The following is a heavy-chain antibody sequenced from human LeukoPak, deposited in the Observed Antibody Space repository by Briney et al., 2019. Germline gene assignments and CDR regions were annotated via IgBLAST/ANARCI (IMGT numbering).Heavy chain of an antibody. CDR1: GYTFTGYY. CDR2: INPNSGGT. J-gene: IGHJ4*02. V-gene: IGHV1-2*02. Sequence: ASVKVSCKASGYTFTGYYIHWVRQAPGQGLEWMGWINPNSGGTNYAQKFQGRVTMTKDTSISTAYMELSRLRSDDTAVYYCARGPKRIDYDILTVAIDYWGQGTLVTVSS. D-gene: IGHD3-9*01. CDR3: ARGPKRIDYDILTVAIDY.